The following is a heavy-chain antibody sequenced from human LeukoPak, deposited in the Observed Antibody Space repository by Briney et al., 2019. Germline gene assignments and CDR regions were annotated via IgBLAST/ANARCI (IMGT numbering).Heavy chain of an antibody. CDR2: TGNKATSHTT. Sequence: GGSLRLSCAASGSVFSDQYMDWVRQAPGKGLEWVGRTGNKATSHTTEYAASVQGRFTISRDDSRNSLYLQMSSLKTEDTVVYYCTRGYSGRSVYAFDIWGPGTMVTVSS. D-gene: IGHD1-26*01. J-gene: IGHJ3*02. CDR3: TRGYSGRSVYAFDI. V-gene: IGHV3-72*01. CDR1: GSVFSDQY.